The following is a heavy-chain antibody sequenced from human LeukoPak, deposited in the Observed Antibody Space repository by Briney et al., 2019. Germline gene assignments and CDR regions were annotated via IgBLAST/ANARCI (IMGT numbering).Heavy chain of an antibody. Sequence: SVKVSCKASGGAFSSYTISWVRQAPGQGLEWMGRIIPILGIANYAQKFQGRVTITADKSTSTAYMELSSLRSEDTAVYYCARGRYYYDSLMWYFDYWGQGTLVTVSS. V-gene: IGHV1-69*02. CDR1: GGAFSSYT. CDR2: IIPILGIA. D-gene: IGHD3-22*01. J-gene: IGHJ4*02. CDR3: ARGRYYYDSLMWYFDY.